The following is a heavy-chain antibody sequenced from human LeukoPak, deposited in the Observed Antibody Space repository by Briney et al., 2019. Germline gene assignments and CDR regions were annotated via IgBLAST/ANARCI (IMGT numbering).Heavy chain of an antibody. V-gene: IGHV1-8*01. J-gene: IGHJ4*02. CDR2: MNPNSGNT. CDR3: ARGSELLFVEATIDY. D-gene: IGHD2-2*01. CDR1: GYTFTSYD. Sequence: ASVTVSCKASGYTFTSYDINWVRQATGQGLEWMGWMNPNSGNTGYAQKFQSRVTMTRNTSISTAYMELSSLRSEDTAVYYCARGSELLFVEATIDYWGQGTLVTVSS.